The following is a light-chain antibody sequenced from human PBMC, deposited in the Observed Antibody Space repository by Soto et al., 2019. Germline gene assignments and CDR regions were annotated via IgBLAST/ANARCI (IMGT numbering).Light chain of an antibody. CDR3: SSYTSSSTLFVV. CDR2: DGS. Sequence: QSARTQPASVSGSPGQSITISCTGTSSDVGGCNYVSWYQQHPGKAPKLMIYDGSNRPSGVSNRFSGSKSGNTASLTISGLQAEDEADYYCSSYTSSSTLFVVFGGGTKLTVL. CDR1: SSDVGGCNY. V-gene: IGLV2-14*01. J-gene: IGLJ2*01.